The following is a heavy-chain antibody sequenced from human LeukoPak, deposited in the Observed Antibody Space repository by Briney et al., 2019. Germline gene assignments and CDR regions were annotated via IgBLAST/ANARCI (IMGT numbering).Heavy chain of an antibody. CDR3: ARCYDFWSGLYYFDY. D-gene: IGHD3-3*01. V-gene: IGHV1-69*05. Sequence: SVKVSCKASGGTFSSYAISWVRQAPGQGLEWMGRIIPIFGTANYAQKFRGRVTITTDESTSTAYMELSSLRSEDTAVYYCARCYDFWSGLYYFDYWGQGTLVTVSS. CDR1: GGTFSSYA. CDR2: IIPIFGTA. J-gene: IGHJ4*02.